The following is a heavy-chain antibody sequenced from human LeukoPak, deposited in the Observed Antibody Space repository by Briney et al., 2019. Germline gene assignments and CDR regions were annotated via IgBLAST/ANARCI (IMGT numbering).Heavy chain of an antibody. CDR1: GGSFSGYY. D-gene: IGHD3-3*01. Sequence: SETLSLTCAVYGGSFSGYYWSWIRQPPGKGLEWIGEINHSGSTNYNPSLKSRVTISVDTSKSQFSLRLTSVTAADTAVYYCAKMGKTYYDFWSGYFRNNWFDPWGQGTLVTVSS. V-gene: IGHV4-34*01. CDR3: AKMGKTYYDFWSGYFRNNWFDP. CDR2: INHSGST. J-gene: IGHJ5*02.